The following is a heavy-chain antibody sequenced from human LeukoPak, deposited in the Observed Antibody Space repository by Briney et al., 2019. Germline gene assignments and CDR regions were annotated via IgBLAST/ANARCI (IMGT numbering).Heavy chain of an antibody. D-gene: IGHD3/OR15-3a*01. CDR1: GFTFDDYG. CDR3: ARVDGHGDYMDV. J-gene: IGHJ6*03. CDR2: INGNGGST. Sequence: RSGGSLRLSCAASGFTFDDYGMSWVRQAPGKGLEWVSGINGNGGSTGYAESVKGRFTISRDNAKNSLYLQMNSLRAEDTAVYYCARVDGHGDYMDVWGKGTTVTVSS. V-gene: IGHV3-20*04.